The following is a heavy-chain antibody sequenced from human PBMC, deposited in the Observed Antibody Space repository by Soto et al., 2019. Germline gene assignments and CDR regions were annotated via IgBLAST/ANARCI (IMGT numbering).Heavy chain of an antibody. D-gene: IGHD6-19*01. CDR2: IYTSGST. Sequence: PSETLSLTCTVSGGSISSYYWSWIRQPAGKGLEWIGRIYTSGSTNYNPSLKSRATMSVDTSKNQFSLKLSSVTAADTAVYYCARDPSGRAENWFDPWGQGTLVTVSS. CDR3: ARDPSGRAENWFDP. CDR1: GGSISSYY. V-gene: IGHV4-4*07. J-gene: IGHJ5*02.